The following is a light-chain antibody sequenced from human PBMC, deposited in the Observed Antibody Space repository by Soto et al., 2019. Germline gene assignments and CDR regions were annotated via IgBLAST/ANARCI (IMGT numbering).Light chain of an antibody. CDR3: QQYNNWPQT. CDR2: GAS. V-gene: IGKV3-15*01. CDR1: QSVSSN. J-gene: IGKJ1*01. Sequence: EIVITQSSATLSVPPGERATLSCRASQSVSSNLAWYQQKPGQAPRLLIYGASTRATGIPARFSGSGSGTEFTLTISSLQSEDFAVYYCQQYNNWPQTFGQGTKVDIK.